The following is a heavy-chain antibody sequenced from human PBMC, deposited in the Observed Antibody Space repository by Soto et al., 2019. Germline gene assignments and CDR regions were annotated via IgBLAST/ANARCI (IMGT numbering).Heavy chain of an antibody. CDR3: ARDRRAFDI. CDR2: IYYSGST. Sequence: QVQLQESGPGLVKPSQTLSLTCTVSGGSISSGDYYWSWLRQPPGKGLEWIGYIYYSGSTDYNPSLKRRFTIYVDTAKNQFGLKLSCVTAADTAVDYCARDRRAFDIWGQGTMVTVSS. V-gene: IGHV4-30-4*01. CDR1: GGSISSGDYY. J-gene: IGHJ3*02.